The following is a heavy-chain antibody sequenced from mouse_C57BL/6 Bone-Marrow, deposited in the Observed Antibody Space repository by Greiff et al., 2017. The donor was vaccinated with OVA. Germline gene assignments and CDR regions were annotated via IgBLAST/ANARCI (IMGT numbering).Heavy chain of an antibody. CDR2: IRSKSNNYAT. CDR3: VTGDYYAMDY. Sequence: GGGLVQPKGSLKLSCAASGFSFNTYAMIWVRQAPGKGLEWVARIRSKSNNYATYYADSVKDRFTISRDDSESMLYLQMNNLKTEDTAMYYCVTGDYYAMDYWGQGTSVTVSS. V-gene: IGHV10-1*01. CDR1: GFSFNTYA. D-gene: IGHD1-1*02. J-gene: IGHJ4*01.